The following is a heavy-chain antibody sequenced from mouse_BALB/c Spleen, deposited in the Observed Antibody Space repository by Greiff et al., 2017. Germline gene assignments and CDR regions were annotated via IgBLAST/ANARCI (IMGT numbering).Heavy chain of an antibody. V-gene: IGHV1S34*01. CDR3: ARGDGTGFDY. CDR1: GYSFTGYY. J-gene: IGHJ2*01. D-gene: IGHD2-3*01. CDR2: ISCYNGAT. Sequence: LVKTGASVKISCKASGYSFTGYYMHWVKQSHGKSLEWIGYISCYNGATSYNQKFKGKATFTVDTSSSTAYMQLSSLTSEDSAVYFCARGDGTGFDYWGQGTTLTVSS.